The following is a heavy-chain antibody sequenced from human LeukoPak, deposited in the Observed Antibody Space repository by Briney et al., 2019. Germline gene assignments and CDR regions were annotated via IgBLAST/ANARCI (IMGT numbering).Heavy chain of an antibody. CDR1: GGPFSSYA. V-gene: IGHV1-69*04. D-gene: IGHD5-18*01. J-gene: IGHJ4*02. Sequence: KISCKASGGPFSSYAISWVRQAPGQGLEWMGRIIPILGIANYAQKFQGRVTITADKSTSTAYMELSSLRSEDTAVYYCARVLDTAMAFAYWGQGTLVTVSS. CDR3: ARVLDTAMAFAY. CDR2: IIPILGIA.